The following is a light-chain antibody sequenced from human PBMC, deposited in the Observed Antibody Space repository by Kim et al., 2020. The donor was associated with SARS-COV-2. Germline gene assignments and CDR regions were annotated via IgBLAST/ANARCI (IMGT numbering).Light chain of an antibody. CDR2: YDS. CDR1: NIGSKS. V-gene: IGLV3-21*04. Sequence: SYELTQPPSVSVAPGKTARITCGGNNIGSKSVHWYQQKPGQAPVLVIYYDSDRPSGIPERFSGSNSGNTATLTIGRVEAGDEADYYCQVWDSSKGVVFGG. CDR3: QVWDSSKGVV. J-gene: IGLJ2*01.